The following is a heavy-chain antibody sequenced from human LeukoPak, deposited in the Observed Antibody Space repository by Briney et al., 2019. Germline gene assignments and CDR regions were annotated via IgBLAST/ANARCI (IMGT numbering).Heavy chain of an antibody. V-gene: IGHV3-30*04. CDR3: TREKGYRYGFNYYSYMDV. J-gene: IGHJ6*03. Sequence: GGSLRLSCAASGFAFSTYPMHWVRQAPGTGLEWVTVVSFDGTNKYYADSVKGRFTVSRDNSNNTLFLEMNSLRAEDTAVYYCTREKGYRYGFNYYSYMDVWGKGTTVTVSS. D-gene: IGHD5-18*01. CDR1: GFAFSTYP. CDR2: VSFDGTNK.